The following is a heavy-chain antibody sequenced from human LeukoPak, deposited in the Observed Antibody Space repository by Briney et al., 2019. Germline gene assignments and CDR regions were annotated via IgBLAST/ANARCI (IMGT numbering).Heavy chain of an antibody. CDR2: ISGDGGSK. Sequence: GGSLRLSCAASGFTFDDHVVQWVRQAPGKGLQWVSLISGDGGSKYYSDSVQGRFTISRDNAKNSLYLQMNSLRAEDTALYYCARADLDSSGYFDYWGQGTLVTVSS. D-gene: IGHD3-22*01. CDR3: ARADLDSSGYFDY. CDR1: GFTFDDHV. V-gene: IGHV3-43*02. J-gene: IGHJ4*02.